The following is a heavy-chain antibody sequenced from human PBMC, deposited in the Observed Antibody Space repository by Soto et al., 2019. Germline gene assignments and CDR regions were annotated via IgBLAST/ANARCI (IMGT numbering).Heavy chain of an antibody. CDR3: EREEGYCIGGPCYRGAFDF. Sequence: EVQLVESGGGLVKPGGSPRLSCAASGLTFSDYSMLWVRQAPGKGLEWLAFIGNSNNPTFYADSARGRFTISRDNPKYSVHVQMNSLREEDTAVYFCEREEGYCIGGPCYRGAFDFWGQGTIVTVSS. V-gene: IGHV3-21*02. CDR1: GLTFSDYS. D-gene: IGHD2-15*01. J-gene: IGHJ3*01. CDR2: IGNSNNPT.